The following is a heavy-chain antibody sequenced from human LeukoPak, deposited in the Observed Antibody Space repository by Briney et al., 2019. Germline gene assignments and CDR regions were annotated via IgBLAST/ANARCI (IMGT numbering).Heavy chain of an antibody. J-gene: IGHJ4*02. D-gene: IGHD3-10*01. CDR1: GFTFNNYA. CDR2: ISSSSSYI. Sequence: PGGSLRLSCAASGFTFNNYAMHWVRQAPGKGLEWVSSISSSSSYIYYADSVKGRFTISRDNAKNSLYLQMNSLRAEDTAVYYCARGSDLRFSYDYWGQGTLVTVSS. CDR3: ARGSDLRFSYDY. V-gene: IGHV3-21*01.